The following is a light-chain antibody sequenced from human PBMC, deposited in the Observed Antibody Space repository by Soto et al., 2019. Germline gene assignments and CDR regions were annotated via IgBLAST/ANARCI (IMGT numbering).Light chain of an antibody. CDR3: QQHSNWPLT. V-gene: IGKV3-11*01. J-gene: IGKJ4*01. CDR1: QSVSSS. Sequence: IVLIQSPATLSLSPGERATLSCRASQSVSSSLAWYQQNPGQAPRLLIFDASNRATGIPVRFSGSGSGTDFTLTISSLEPEDFTVHYCQQHSNWPLTFGGGTKVDIK. CDR2: DAS.